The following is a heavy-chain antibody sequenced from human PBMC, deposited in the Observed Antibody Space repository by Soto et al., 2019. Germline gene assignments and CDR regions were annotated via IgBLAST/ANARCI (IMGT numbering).Heavy chain of an antibody. J-gene: IGHJ3*02. Sequence: EVQLLESGGDLAEPGGSLRLSCAASGFAFTHVWMTWVRQAPGRGLAWVGRIKRKIDGETTNYAAPVKGRFTISRDDSKNTLYLQMNSLKTDDSAVNYCAADRYCSSNTCPGAFDIWGQGTTV. CDR1: GFAFTHVW. V-gene: IGHV3-15*01. CDR3: AADRYCSSNTCPGAFDI. CDR2: IKRKIDGETT. D-gene: IGHD2-2*01.